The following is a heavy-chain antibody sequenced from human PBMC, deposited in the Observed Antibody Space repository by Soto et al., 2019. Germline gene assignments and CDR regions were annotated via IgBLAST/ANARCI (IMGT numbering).Heavy chain of an antibody. Sequence: QVQLVQSGAEVKKPGSSVKVSCKASGGTFSSYAISWVRQAPGQGLEWMGGIIPIFGTANYAQKFQGRVTITADESTSXAYVELSSLRSEDTAVYYCARGLGSYVISTDGMDVWGQGTTVTVSS. CDR3: ARGLGSYVISTDGMDV. J-gene: IGHJ6*02. CDR2: IIPIFGTA. CDR1: GGTFSSYA. V-gene: IGHV1-69*12. D-gene: IGHD3-10*01.